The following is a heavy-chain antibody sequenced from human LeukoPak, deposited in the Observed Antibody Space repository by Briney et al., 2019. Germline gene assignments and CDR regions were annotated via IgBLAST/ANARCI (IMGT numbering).Heavy chain of an antibody. D-gene: IGHD3-22*01. CDR2: INSNGTRT. CDR3: ARGPLQTIPTAKIVVYYYPFDY. CDR1: RLTPDDYG. J-gene: IGHJ4*02. V-gene: IGHV3-20*04. Sequence: RRSLTLSCVVARLTPDDYGMSWVRQAPRKGMEWVSGINSNGTRTGYADSVKGQFTISRDNAKNSMYLQMKSMRAEDTDLYYCARGPLQTIPTAKIVVYYYPFDYWGQGTLVTVS.